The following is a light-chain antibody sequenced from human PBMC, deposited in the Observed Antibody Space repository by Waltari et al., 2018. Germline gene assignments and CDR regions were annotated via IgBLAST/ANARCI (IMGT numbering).Light chain of an antibody. CDR3: QSDDGNTWV. CDR2: EDN. CDR1: RGSFASNY. Sequence: NFMLTQPQSVSESPGKTVTISCTRSRGSFASNYLQWYQLRPGSAPTTVICEDNQRPSGVPDRFSGSIDRSSNSASLTISGLKTEDEAGYDCQSDDGNTWVFGGVTKLTVL. J-gene: IGLJ3*02. V-gene: IGLV6-57*03.